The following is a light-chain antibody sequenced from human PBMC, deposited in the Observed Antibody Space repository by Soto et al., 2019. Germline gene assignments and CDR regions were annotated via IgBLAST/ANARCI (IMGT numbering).Light chain of an antibody. J-gene: IGLJ1*01. Sequence: QSVLTQPRSVSGSPGQSVTISCTGTSSDVGGYDYVSWYQQHPGKAPKLMIYDVTKRPSGVPDRFSGSRSGNTASLTISGLQAEDDADYYCCSYAGTYTFYVSGXGTMVTVL. CDR2: DVT. CDR1: SSDVGGYDY. CDR3: CSYAGTYTFYV. V-gene: IGLV2-11*01.